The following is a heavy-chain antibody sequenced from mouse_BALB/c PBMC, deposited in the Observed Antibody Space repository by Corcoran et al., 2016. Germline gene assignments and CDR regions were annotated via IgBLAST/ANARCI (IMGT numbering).Heavy chain of an antibody. Sequence: QIQLVQSGPELKKPGETVKISCKASGYTFPNYGMNWVKQAPGKGLKWMGWINTYTGEPTYADDFKGRFAFSLETSASTAYLQINNLKNEDTATYFCSSSGYAWFAYWGQGTLVTVSA. V-gene: IGHV9-3-1*01. D-gene: IGHD3-1*01. CDR2: INTYTGEP. J-gene: IGHJ3*01. CDR3: SSSGYAWFAY. CDR1: GYTFPNYG.